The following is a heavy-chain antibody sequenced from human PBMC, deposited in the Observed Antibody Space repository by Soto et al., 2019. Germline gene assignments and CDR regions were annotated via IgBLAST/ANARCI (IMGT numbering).Heavy chain of an antibody. Sequence: QLQLQESGPGLVKPSETLSLTCVVSSGSITEYSWTWIRRPAGKGLEWLGIMYRDGTTSYNPSLESRVTMSLDTSKNHFSLELTSVTAADTALYYCARVFYTDSGGYPRPSFDSWVPGTLVTVSS. V-gene: IGHV4-4*07. CDR3: ARVFYTDSGGYPRPSFDS. J-gene: IGHJ4*02. CDR2: MYRDGTT. CDR1: SGSITEYS. D-gene: IGHD2-15*01.